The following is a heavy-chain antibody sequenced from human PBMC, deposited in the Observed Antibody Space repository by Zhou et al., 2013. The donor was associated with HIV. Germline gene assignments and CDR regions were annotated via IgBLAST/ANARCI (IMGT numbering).Heavy chain of an antibody. D-gene: IGHD6-6*01. CDR3: ARCSSSSRWHFDY. CDR2: INPVSGDT. J-gene: IGHJ4*02. Sequence: QVQLVQSGPEVKNPGASVKVSCKASGYTFTSYGITWVRQAPGQGLEWMAWINPVSGDTNYAQKFRGRVALTGDTSITTVSMELNSLISDDTAVYYCARCSSSSRWHFDYWGQGTLVTVSS. CDR1: GYTFTSYG. V-gene: IGHV1-2*02.